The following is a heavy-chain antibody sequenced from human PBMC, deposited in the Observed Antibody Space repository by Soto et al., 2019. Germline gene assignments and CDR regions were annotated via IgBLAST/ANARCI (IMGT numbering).Heavy chain of an antibody. J-gene: IGHJ4*02. V-gene: IGHV3-74*01. D-gene: IGHD3-16*01. CDR2: INGDGSST. Sequence: GGSLRLSCAASGFTFSPFWMHWVRQAPGKGLVWVSHINGDGSSTSYADSVKGRFTISRDNAKNTLYLQMNSLRAEDTAVYYCARAYEGDYFDYWGQGTLVTVSS. CDR1: GFTFSPFW. CDR3: ARAYEGDYFDY.